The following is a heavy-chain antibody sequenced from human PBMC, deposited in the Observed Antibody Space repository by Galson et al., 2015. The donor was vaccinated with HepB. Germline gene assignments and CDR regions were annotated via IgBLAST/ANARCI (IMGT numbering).Heavy chain of an antibody. CDR3: ARDPGPHSGSPDY. D-gene: IGHD6-19*01. V-gene: IGHV1-18*01. CDR2: INPYNDNT. CDR1: GYTFNSYG. J-gene: IGHJ4*02. Sequence: SVKVSCKASGYTFNSYGLSWVRQAPGQGPEWMGWINPYNDNTNFAQKLQGRVSMTTDTSTSTAYMELRSLTSDDTAVYYCARDPGPHSGSPDYWGQGTLVTVSS.